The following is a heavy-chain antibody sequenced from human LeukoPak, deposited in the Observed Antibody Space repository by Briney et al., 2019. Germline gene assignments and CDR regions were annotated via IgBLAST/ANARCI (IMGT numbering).Heavy chain of an antibody. D-gene: IGHD3-3*01. V-gene: IGHV1-2*06. Sequence: ASVKVSCKASGYTFTSYYMHWVRQAPGQGLEWMGRINPNSGGTNYAQKFQGRVTMTRDTSISTAYMELSRLRSDDTAVYYCAKTTIFGVVNYGMDVWGQGTTVTVSS. CDR2: INPNSGGT. CDR3: AKTTIFGVVNYGMDV. CDR1: GYTFTSYY. J-gene: IGHJ6*02.